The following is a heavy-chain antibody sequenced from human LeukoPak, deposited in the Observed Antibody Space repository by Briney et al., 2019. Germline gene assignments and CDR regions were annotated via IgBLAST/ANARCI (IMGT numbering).Heavy chain of an antibody. CDR3: ARADSSGYSLDENFDY. CDR1: GGTLSSCA. CDR2: IIPIFAIV. Sequence: SVKVSCKASGGTLSSCALNWVRQAPGQGLEWIGRIIPIFAIVNYAQNFQGRVTITADKSTNTAYMELSSLRFEDTAFYYCARADSSGYSLDENFDYWGQGTLVTVSS. D-gene: IGHD3-22*01. J-gene: IGHJ4*02. V-gene: IGHV1-69*04.